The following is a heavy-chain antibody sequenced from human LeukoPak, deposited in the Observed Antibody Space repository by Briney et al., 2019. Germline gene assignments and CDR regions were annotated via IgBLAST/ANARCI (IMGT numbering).Heavy chain of an antibody. D-gene: IGHD3-9*01. J-gene: IGHJ4*02. CDR3: ALRYFDRDY. V-gene: IGHV4-39*01. Sequence: SETLSLTCTVSGASISSSNYYWVWIRQPPGKGLEWVGSIYYSGSTYYNPSLKSRVTISVDTSKNQFSLKLSSVTAADTAVYYCALRYFDRDYWGQGTLVTVSS. CDR1: GASISSSNYY. CDR2: IYYSGST.